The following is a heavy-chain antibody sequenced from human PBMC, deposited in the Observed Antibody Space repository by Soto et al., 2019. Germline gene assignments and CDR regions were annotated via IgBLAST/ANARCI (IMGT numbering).Heavy chain of an antibody. Sequence: ASVKVSCKXSGYSFSTYDISWLRQAPGQGPEWMGRISPKNGNTNYAQNFQDRVTMTADTSSSTAYMELRGLRSDDTAKYYCATSYDSGFDPWGQGTLVTVSS. CDR3: ATSYDSGFDP. J-gene: IGHJ5*02. V-gene: IGHV1-18*04. CDR1: GYSFSTYD. D-gene: IGHD3-3*01. CDR2: ISPKNGNT.